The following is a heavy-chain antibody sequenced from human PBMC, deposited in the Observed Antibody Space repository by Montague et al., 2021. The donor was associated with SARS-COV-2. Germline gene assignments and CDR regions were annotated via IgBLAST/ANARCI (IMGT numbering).Heavy chain of an antibody. D-gene: IGHD3-9*01. CDR3: ARDCAYYDILTGYSPKGGFDY. CDR1: GFPFSSYD. Sequence: SLRLSCAASGFPFSSYDMNWVRQAPGKGLEWVSYISSSGSTIYYVDSVKGRFTISRDNAKNSLYLQMNSLRAEDTAVYYCARDCAYYDILTGYSPKGGFDYWGQGTLVTVSS. J-gene: IGHJ4*01. V-gene: IGHV3-48*03. CDR2: ISSSGSTI.